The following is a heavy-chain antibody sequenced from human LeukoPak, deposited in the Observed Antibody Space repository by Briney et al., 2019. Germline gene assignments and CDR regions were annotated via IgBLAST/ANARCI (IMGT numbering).Heavy chain of an antibody. J-gene: IGHJ3*02. CDR2: IWYDGSNK. Sequence: GGSLRLSCAASEFTFSGYWMNWVRQAPGKGLEWVAVIWYDGSNKYYADSVKGRFTISRDNSKNTLYLQMNSLRAEDTAVYYCAKDLWVVSDPDAFDIWGQGTMVTVSS. D-gene: IGHD3-16*01. V-gene: IGHV3-33*06. CDR3: AKDLWVVSDPDAFDI. CDR1: EFTFSGYW.